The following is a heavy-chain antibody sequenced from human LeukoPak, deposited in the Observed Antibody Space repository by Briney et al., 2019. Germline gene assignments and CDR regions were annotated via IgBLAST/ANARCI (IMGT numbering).Heavy chain of an antibody. Sequence: SETLSLTCTVSGYSINSGYYWGWIRQPPGKGLEWIGSIYYSGSTYYNPSLKSRVTISVDTSKNQFSLKLSSVTAADTAVYYCARQTTYYYDRGGFDYWGQGTLVTVSS. CDR3: ARQTTYYYDRGGFDY. V-gene: IGHV4-38-2*02. J-gene: IGHJ4*02. CDR2: IYYSGST. CDR1: GYSINSGYY. D-gene: IGHD3-22*01.